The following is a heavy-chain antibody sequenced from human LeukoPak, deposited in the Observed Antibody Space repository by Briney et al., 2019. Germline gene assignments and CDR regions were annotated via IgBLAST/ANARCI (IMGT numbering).Heavy chain of an antibody. V-gene: IGHV4-59*12. J-gene: IGHJ4*02. CDR3: ARLYGSGSSLYFDY. CDR2: IYYSGST. CDR1: GGSISSYY. D-gene: IGHD3-10*01. Sequence: SETLSLTCTVSGGSISSYYWSWIRQPLGKGLEWIGYIYYSGSTNYNPSLKSRVTISVDTSKNQFSLKLSSVTAADTAVYYCARLYGSGSSLYFDYWGQGTLVTVSS.